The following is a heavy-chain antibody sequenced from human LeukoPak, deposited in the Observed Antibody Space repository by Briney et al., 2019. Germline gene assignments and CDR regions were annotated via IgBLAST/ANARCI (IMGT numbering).Heavy chain of an antibody. J-gene: IGHJ4*02. CDR2: INSDGSST. V-gene: IGHV3-74*03. CDR3: ALGTKPLSYHFFDY. CDR1: GFSFSTYW. Sequence: GGSLRLSCAASGFSFSTYWMHWVRQAPGRGTVWVSRINSDGSSTTYADSVKGRFTLSRDNAKNTLYLQMNSLRAEDTAVYYCALGTKPLSYHFFDYWGQGALVTVSS. D-gene: IGHD1-7*01.